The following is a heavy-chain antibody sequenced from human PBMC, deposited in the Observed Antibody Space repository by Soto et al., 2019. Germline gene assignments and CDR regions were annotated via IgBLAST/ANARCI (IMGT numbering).Heavy chain of an antibody. CDR2: ISSSSSTI. J-gene: IGHJ6*03. V-gene: IGHV3-48*01. CDR3: ARSKFLSSSWAGYYYYYMDV. CDR1: GFTFSSYS. Sequence: GGSLRLSCAASGFTFSSYSMNWVRQAPGKGLEWVSYISSSSSTIYYADSVKGRFTISRDNAKNSLYLQMNSLRAEDTAVYYCARSKFLSSSWAGYYYYYMDVWGKGTTVTVSS. D-gene: IGHD6-13*01.